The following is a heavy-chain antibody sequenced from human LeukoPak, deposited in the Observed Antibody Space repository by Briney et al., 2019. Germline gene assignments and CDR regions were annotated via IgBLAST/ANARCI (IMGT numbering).Heavy chain of an antibody. D-gene: IGHD5-18*01. V-gene: IGHV4-61*08. Sequence: SETLSLSCTVSGDSISSGDYYWSWIRQPPGKGLEWIGYIYYSGSTNYNPSLKSRVTISVDTSKNQFSLKLSSVTAADTAVYYCARDRGTAMVDYWGQGTLVTVSS. CDR1: GDSISSGDYY. J-gene: IGHJ4*02. CDR2: IYYSGST. CDR3: ARDRGTAMVDY.